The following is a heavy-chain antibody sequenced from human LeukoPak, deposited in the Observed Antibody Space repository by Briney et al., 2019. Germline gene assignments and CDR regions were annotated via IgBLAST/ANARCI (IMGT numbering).Heavy chain of an antibody. D-gene: IGHD6-13*01. J-gene: IGHJ4*02. V-gene: IGHV4-39*07. CDR1: GGSISSSSYY. CDR3: ARDLRGYSSSWYQFDY. CDR2: IYYSGST. Sequence: SETLSLTCTVSGGSISSSSYYWGWIRQPPGKGLEWIGSIYYSGSTYYNPSLKSRVAISVDTSKNQFSLKLTSVTAADTAVYYCARDLRGYSSSWYQFDYWGQGTLVTVSS.